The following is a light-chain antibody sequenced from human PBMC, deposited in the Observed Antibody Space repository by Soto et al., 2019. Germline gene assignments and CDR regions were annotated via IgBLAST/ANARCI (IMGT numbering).Light chain of an antibody. J-gene: IGLJ3*02. Sequence: QSALTQPASVSGSPGQSITISCTGTSSDVGSYNLVSWYQQHPGKAPKLMIYEGNKRPSKISNRFSGSKSGNTASLTISGLQAEDEADYYCCSYVGSSTFVWVFGGGTKLTVL. V-gene: IGLV2-23*03. CDR3: CSYVGSSTFVWV. CDR1: SSDVGSYNL. CDR2: EGN.